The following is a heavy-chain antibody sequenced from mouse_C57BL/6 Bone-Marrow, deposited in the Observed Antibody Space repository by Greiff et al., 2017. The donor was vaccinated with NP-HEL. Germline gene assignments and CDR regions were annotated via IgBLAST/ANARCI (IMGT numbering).Heavy chain of an antibody. D-gene: IGHD1-1*01. CDR2: FYPGSGSI. Sequence: QVQLQQSGAELVKPGASVKLSCKASGYTFTEYTIHWVKQRSGQGLEWIGWFYPGSGSIKYNEKFKDKATLTADKSFSTVYMELSRLTSEDSAVYFCARHPSYYYGSSDYFDYWGQGTTLTVSS. J-gene: IGHJ2*01. CDR1: GYTFTEYT. V-gene: IGHV1-62-2*01. CDR3: ARHPSYYYGSSDYFDY.